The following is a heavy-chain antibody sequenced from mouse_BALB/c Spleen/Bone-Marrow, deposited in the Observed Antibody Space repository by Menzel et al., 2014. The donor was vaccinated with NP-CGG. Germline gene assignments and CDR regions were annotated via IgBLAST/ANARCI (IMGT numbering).Heavy chain of an antibody. CDR2: IDPSNIYT. CDR3: AREDIITAYFDY. J-gene: IGHJ2*01. CDR1: GCTFTSYT. D-gene: IGHD1-1*01. Sequence: QVQLKESAAELARPGASVKMSCKASGCTFTSYTMQWVNQRPGQGLEWIGYIDPSNIYTDCNQKFRDKTTLTADKSSSTAYMQLTSLTSEDSAVYYCAREDIITAYFDYWGQGTTLTVSS. V-gene: IGHV1-4*02.